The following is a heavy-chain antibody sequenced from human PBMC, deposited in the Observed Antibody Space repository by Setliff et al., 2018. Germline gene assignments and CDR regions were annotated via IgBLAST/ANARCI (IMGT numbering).Heavy chain of an antibody. Sequence: SETLSLTCAVSGYSISSGYYWGWIRQPPGKGLEWIASMHHSGIVYYNPSLRSRVIMSVDTSKYQVSLDLTSVTAADTAVYYCARYLAGEVGISGWFDPWGQGTLGTSPQ. D-gene: IGHD1-26*01. CDR2: MHHSGIV. CDR3: ARYLAGEVGISGWFDP. V-gene: IGHV4-38-2*01. J-gene: IGHJ5*02. CDR1: GYSISSGYY.